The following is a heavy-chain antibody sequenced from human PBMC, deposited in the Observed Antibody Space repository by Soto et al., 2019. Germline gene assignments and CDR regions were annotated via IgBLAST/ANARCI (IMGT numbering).Heavy chain of an antibody. CDR1: GFTCSSYA. Sequence: EVQLLESGGGLLQPGGSLRLSCAAGGFTCSSYAMSWVRKAPGKGLEWVSAIGDSGGRTYYAVSMKGRFTTSRDNSKNTLFLQMHSLRAEDTAVYHCAKGGWREYWGQGTLVTVSS. CDR3: AKGGWREY. V-gene: IGHV3-23*01. J-gene: IGHJ1*01. D-gene: IGHD5-12*01. CDR2: IGDSGGRT.